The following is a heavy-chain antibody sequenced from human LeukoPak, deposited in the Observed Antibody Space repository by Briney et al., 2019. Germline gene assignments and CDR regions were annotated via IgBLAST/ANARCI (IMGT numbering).Heavy chain of an antibody. D-gene: IGHD2-2*02. CDR2: ISGYNGHT. CDR1: GYTFSPYG. J-gene: IGHJ5*02. Sequence: ASVKVSCKASGYTFSPYGISWVRQAPGQGLEWMGWISGYNGHTKYAQRLQGRVTMTTDTSTSTAYMELRSLRSDDTAVYYCARRYCSSTSCYTNWFDPWGQGTLVTVSS. V-gene: IGHV1-18*01. CDR3: ARRYCSSTSCYTNWFDP.